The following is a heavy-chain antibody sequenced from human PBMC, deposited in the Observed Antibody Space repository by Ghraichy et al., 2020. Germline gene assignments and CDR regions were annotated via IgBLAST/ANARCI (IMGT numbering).Heavy chain of an antibody. CDR2: ISSSGSTI. CDR3: ARVPDGDYPYYYGMDV. V-gene: IGHV3-11*01. CDR1: GFTFSDYY. J-gene: IGHJ6*02. D-gene: IGHD4-17*01. Sequence: GGSLRLSCAASGFTFSDYYMSWIRQAPGKGLEWVSYISSSGSTIYYADSVKGRFTISRDNAKNSLYLQMNSLRAEDTAVYYCARVPDGDYPYYYGMDVWGQGTTVTVSS.